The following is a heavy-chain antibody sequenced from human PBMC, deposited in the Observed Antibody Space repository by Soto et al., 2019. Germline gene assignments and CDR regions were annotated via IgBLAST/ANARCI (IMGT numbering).Heavy chain of an antibody. CDR1: GFSFSGHA. V-gene: IGHV3-64D*06. CDR3: GKDGIYSANYGRYIDL. J-gene: IGHJ2*01. CDR2: IGSNGGST. Sequence: GGSLRLSCSASGFSFSGHAMHWLRQGPLTGLEYVSGIGSNGGSTYSADSVKGRFTISRDNPKDTLYLQMNSLRTEDTATYYCGKDGIYSANYGRYIDLWGRGTLVTVSS. D-gene: IGHD1-26*01.